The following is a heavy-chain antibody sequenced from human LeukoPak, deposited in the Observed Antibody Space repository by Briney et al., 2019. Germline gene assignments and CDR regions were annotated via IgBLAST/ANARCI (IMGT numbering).Heavy chain of an antibody. CDR2: VYPGDSDT. V-gene: IGHV5-51*01. Sequence: GESLKISCKGSGYSFTSYWIGWVRQMPGKGLEWMGIVYPGDSDTRYSPSFQGQVTISADKSISTAYLQWSSLKASDTAMYYCARGQQLPQSDFDYWGQGTLVTVSS. J-gene: IGHJ4*02. CDR1: GYSFTSYW. CDR3: ARGQQLPQSDFDY. D-gene: IGHD6-13*01.